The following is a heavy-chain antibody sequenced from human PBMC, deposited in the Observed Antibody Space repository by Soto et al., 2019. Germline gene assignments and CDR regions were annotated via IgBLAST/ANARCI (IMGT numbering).Heavy chain of an antibody. CDR3: AREMGLWFGENDAFDI. CDR2: INHSGST. Sequence: SETLSLTCAVYGGSFSGYYWSWIRQPPGKGLEWIGEINHSGSTNYNPSLKSRVTISVDTSKNQFSLKLSSVTAADTAVYCCAREMGLWFGENDAFDIWGQGTMVTVSS. J-gene: IGHJ3*02. V-gene: IGHV4-34*01. CDR1: GGSFSGYY. D-gene: IGHD3-10*01.